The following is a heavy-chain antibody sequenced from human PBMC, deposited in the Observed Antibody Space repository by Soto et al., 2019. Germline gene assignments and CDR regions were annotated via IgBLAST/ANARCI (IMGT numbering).Heavy chain of an antibody. J-gene: IGHJ4*02. CDR1: GYGFTTYG. CDR2: ISAHNGNT. D-gene: IGHD1-1*01. CDR3: ARGRYGDY. Sequence: QVHLVQSGAEVKKPGASVKVSCKGSGYGFTTYGITWERQAPGQGLEWMAWISAHNGNTNYAQKLQGRVTVTRDTSTSTAYMELRSLRSDDTAVYYGARGRYGDYWGQGALVTVSS. V-gene: IGHV1-18*01.